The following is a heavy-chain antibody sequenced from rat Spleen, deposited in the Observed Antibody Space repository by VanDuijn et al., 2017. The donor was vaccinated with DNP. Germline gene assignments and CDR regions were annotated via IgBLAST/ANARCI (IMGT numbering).Heavy chain of an antibody. CDR1: GFIFSDYN. J-gene: IGHJ2*01. D-gene: IGHD2-7*01. Sequence: EVQLVESGGGLVQPGTSLKLSCAASGFIFSDYNMAWVRQAPKKGLEWVASITNGGSSTYYGDSVKGRFTMSRDNAKSTLYLQMNSLRSEDTATYYCARLLAGRSYYFDYWGQGVMVTVSS. CDR2: ITNGGSST. CDR3: ARLLAGRSYYFDY. V-gene: IGHV5-22*01.